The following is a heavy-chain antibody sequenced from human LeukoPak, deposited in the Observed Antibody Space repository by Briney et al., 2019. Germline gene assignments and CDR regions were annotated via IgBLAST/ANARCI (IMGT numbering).Heavy chain of an antibody. Sequence: SQTLSLTCTVSGGSIRSGRYYWSWIRQPAGKGLEWIGHFYTSGSTNYNPSLKSRVTISGDTSKNQSSLKLNSVTAADTAVYYXXXGXVGGGNYYNYYMDVWGKGTTVXVSS. D-gene: IGHD3-16*01. V-gene: IGHV4-61*09. CDR2: FYTSGST. CDR3: XXGXVGGGNYYNYYMDV. J-gene: IGHJ6*03. CDR1: GGSIRSGRYY.